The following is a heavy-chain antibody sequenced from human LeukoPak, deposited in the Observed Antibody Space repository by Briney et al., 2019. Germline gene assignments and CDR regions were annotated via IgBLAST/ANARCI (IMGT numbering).Heavy chain of an antibody. CDR1: GYTFTSYG. Sequence: VASVKVSCKASGYTFTSYGISWVRQAPGQGLEWMGWISAYNGNTNYAQKLQGRVTMTTDTSTSTAYMELRSLRSDDTAVYYCARDSPDYGDYVWYFDYWGQGTLVTVSS. CDR2: ISAYNGNT. V-gene: IGHV1-18*01. D-gene: IGHD4-17*01. J-gene: IGHJ4*02. CDR3: ARDSPDYGDYVWYFDY.